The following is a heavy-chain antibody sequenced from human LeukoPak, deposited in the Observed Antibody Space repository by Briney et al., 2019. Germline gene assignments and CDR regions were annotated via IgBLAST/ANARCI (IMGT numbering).Heavy chain of an antibody. CDR3: ARHPRDGATTYSDH. CDR1: GGSISSDTYY. CDR2: VYYSGST. D-gene: IGHD5-24*01. V-gene: IGHV4-39*01. J-gene: IGHJ4*02. Sequence: PSETLSLTCTVSGGSISSDTYYWGWIRQPPGKGLEWIGSVYYSGSTYYNPSLKSRVTISVDTSKNQLSLKVTSVTAADTAVYYCARHPRDGATTYSDHWGQGTLVTVSS.